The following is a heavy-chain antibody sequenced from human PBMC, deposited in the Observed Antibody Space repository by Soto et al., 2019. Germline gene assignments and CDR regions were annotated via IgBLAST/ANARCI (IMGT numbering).Heavy chain of an antibody. J-gene: IGHJ5*02. CDR3: ARDRGGYCSSTSCSPARGWFDP. Sequence: QVQLVESGGGLVKPGGSLRLSCAASGFTFSDYYMSWIRQAPGKGLEWVSYISSSGSTIYYADSVKGRFTISRDNAKNSLYLQMNSLRAEDTAVYYCARDRGGYCSSTSCSPARGWFDPWGQGTLVTVSS. CDR1: GFTFSDYY. CDR2: ISSSGSTI. D-gene: IGHD2-2*01. V-gene: IGHV3-11*01.